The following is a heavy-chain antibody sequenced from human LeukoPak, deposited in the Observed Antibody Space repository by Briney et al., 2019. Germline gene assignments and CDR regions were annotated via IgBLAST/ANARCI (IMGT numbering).Heavy chain of an antibody. CDR3: AKLVRGSYCSY. CDR2: ISGSGGST. CDR1: GFTFSSYA. Sequence: GGSLRLSCAASGFTFSSYAMSWVRQAPGKGLEWVSAISGSGGSTYYADSVKGRFTISRDNSKNTLYLQMNSLRAEDTAVCYCAKLVRGSYCSYWGQGTLVTVSS. J-gene: IGHJ4*02. D-gene: IGHD3-10*01. V-gene: IGHV3-23*01.